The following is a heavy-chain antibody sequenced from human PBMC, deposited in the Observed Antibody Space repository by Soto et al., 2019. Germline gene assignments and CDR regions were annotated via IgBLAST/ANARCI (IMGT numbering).Heavy chain of an antibody. D-gene: IGHD3-22*01. CDR1: GFTFGSYA. J-gene: IGHJ4*02. Sequence: GGSLRLSCAASGFTFGSYAMSWVRQAPGRGLELVSVISANGAGTKYADSVKGRFTISRDIFTNTLYLQMNSLRAEDTAIYYCAKLYYHDSTGYFRHFDYWGQGTLVTVSS. CDR2: ISANGAGT. V-gene: IGHV3-23*01. CDR3: AKLYYHDSTGYFRHFDY.